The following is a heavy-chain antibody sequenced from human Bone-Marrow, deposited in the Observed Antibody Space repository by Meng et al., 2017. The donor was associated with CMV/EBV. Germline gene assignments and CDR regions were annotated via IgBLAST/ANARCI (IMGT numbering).Heavy chain of an antibody. CDR2: IYYSGST. J-gene: IGHJ4*02. CDR3: ARNRLSGPTLDY. Sequence: GSLRLSCTVSGGSISSGGYYWSWIRQPPGKGLEWIGYIYYSGSTNYNPSLKSRVTISVDTSKNQFSLKLSSVTAADTAVYYCARNRLSGPTLDYWGQGTLVTVSS. V-gene: IGHV4-61*08. D-gene: IGHD6-19*01. CDR1: GGSISSGGYY.